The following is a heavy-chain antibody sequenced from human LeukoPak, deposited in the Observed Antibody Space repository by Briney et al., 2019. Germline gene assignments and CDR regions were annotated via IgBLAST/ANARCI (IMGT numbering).Heavy chain of an antibody. CDR2: IRYDGSNK. J-gene: IGHJ3*02. Sequence: GGSLRLSCAASGFTFSSYGMHWVRQAPGKGLEWVAFIRYDGSNKYYADSVKGRFTISRDNSKNTLYLQMNSLRAEDTAVYYCAKDKGSIAYDSSDQSAFDIWGQGTMVTVSS. D-gene: IGHD3-22*01. V-gene: IGHV3-30*02. CDR1: GFTFSSYG. CDR3: AKDKGSIAYDSSDQSAFDI.